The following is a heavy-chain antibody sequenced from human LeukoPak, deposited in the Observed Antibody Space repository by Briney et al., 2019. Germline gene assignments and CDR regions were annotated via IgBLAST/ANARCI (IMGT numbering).Heavy chain of an antibody. CDR3: AKDLRSGYDSPVDY. CDR1: GFTFSSYA. J-gene: IGHJ4*02. CDR2: LSGSGGST. D-gene: IGHD5-12*01. Sequence: PGGSLRLSRAASGFTFSSYAMNWVRQAPGRGLEWVSGLSGSGGSTYYADSVKGRFTISRDNSKNTLYVQMNSLRVEDTAVYYCAKDLRSGYDSPVDYWGQGTLVTVSS. V-gene: IGHV3-23*01.